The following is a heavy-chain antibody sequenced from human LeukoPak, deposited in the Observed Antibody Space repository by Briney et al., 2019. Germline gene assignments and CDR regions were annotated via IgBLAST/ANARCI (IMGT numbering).Heavy chain of an antibody. Sequence: ASVKVSCKASGGTFSSYGISWVRQAPGQGLEWMGGIIPIFGTPNYAQKFQGRVTITADKSTSTAYMELSSLRSEDTAVYYCARELRYFDWFSNWFDPWGQGTLVTVSS. V-gene: IGHV1-69*06. CDR1: GGTFSSYG. J-gene: IGHJ5*02. CDR2: IIPIFGTP. D-gene: IGHD3-9*01. CDR3: ARELRYFDWFSNWFDP.